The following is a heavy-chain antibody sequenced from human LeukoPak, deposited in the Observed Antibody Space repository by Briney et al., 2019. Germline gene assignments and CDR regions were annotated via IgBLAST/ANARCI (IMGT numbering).Heavy chain of an antibody. Sequence: SETLSLTCTVSGGSISSYYWNWIRQPPGKGLEWIGYIHYNGNNNYNPSLKSRVTMSVDTSKNQFSLKLSSVNATDTAVYYCARSDYGGNSRFDYWGQGTLVTVSS. CDR2: IHYNGNN. J-gene: IGHJ4*02. CDR1: GGSISSYY. D-gene: IGHD4-23*01. CDR3: ARSDYGGNSRFDY. V-gene: IGHV4-59*01.